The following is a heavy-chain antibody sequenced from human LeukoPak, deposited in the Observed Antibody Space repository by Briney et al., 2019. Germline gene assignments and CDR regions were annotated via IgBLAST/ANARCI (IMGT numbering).Heavy chain of an antibody. J-gene: IGHJ3*02. CDR1: GFTFSSYG. V-gene: IGHV3-23*01. D-gene: IGHD2/OR15-2a*01. CDR2: ISGSGGST. Sequence: GGSLRLSCAASGFTFSSYGMSWVRQAPGKGLEWVSAISGSGGSTYYADSVKGRFTISRDNSKNTLYLQMNSLRAEDTAVYYCAQSDYFDPNAFDIWDQGTMVTVSS. CDR3: AQSDYFDPNAFDI.